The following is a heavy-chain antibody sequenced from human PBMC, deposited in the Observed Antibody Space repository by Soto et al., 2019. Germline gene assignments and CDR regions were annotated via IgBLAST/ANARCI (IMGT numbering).Heavy chain of an antibody. V-gene: IGHV4-34*01. CDR3: ARGRSGGRYYDFWSGSNYYYYYGMDV. D-gene: IGHD3-3*01. Sequence: SETLSLTCAVYGGSFSGYYWSWIRQPPGKGLEWIGEINHSGSTNYNPSLKSRVTISVDTSKNQFSLKLSSVTAADTAVYYCARGRSGGRYYDFWSGSNYYYYYGMDVWGQGTTVNVSS. CDR1: GGSFSGYY. CDR2: INHSGST. J-gene: IGHJ6*02.